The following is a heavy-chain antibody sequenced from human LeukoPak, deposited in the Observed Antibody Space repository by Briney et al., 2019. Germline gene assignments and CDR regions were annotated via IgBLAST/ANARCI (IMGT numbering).Heavy chain of an antibody. CDR1: GYTLTELS. CDR3: ATGRNYDSSGYYYSY. CDR2: FDPEDGET. J-gene: IGHJ4*02. V-gene: IGHV1-24*01. D-gene: IGHD3-22*01. Sequence: VASVKVSCKVSGYTLTELSMHWVRQAPGKGLEWMGGFDPEDGETIYARKFQGRVTMTEDTSTDTAYMELSSLRSEDTAVYYCATGRNYDSSGYYYSYWGQGTLVTVSS.